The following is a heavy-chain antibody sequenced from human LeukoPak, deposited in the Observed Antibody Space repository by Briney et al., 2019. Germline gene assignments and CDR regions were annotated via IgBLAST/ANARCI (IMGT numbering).Heavy chain of an antibody. CDR2: IYTSGST. D-gene: IGHD2-2*01. CDR1: GGSISSYY. CDR3: ARDRTGYCSSTSCSEDAFDI. V-gene: IGHV4-4*07. J-gene: IGHJ3*02. Sequence: SETLSLTCTVSGGSISSYYWSWIRQPAGKGLEWIGRIYTSGSTNYNPSLKSRVTMSVDTSKNQFSLKLSSVTAADTAVYYCARDRTGYCSSTSCSEDAFDIWGQGTMVTVSS.